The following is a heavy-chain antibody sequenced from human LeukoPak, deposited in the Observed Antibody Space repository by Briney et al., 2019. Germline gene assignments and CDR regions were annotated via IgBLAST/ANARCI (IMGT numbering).Heavy chain of an antibody. Sequence: GRSLRLSCAASGFTFSSYAMHWVRQAPGKGLEWVAVISYDGSDKYYADSVKGRFTISRDNSKNTLYLQMNSLRAEDTAVYYCAKESTSYSSGSFDYWGQGTLVTVSS. J-gene: IGHJ4*02. CDR3: AKESTSYSSGSFDY. V-gene: IGHV3-30-3*01. CDR1: GFTFSSYA. CDR2: ISYDGSDK. D-gene: IGHD6-25*01.